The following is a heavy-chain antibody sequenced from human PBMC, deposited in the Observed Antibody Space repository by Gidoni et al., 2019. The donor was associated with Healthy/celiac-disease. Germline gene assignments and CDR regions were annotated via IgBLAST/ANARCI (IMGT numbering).Heavy chain of an antibody. CDR2: IKSKTDGGTT. CDR3: TTDLSGYWIVVVM. J-gene: IGHJ4*02. D-gene: IGHD3-22*01. Sequence: EVQLVESGGGLVKPGGSLRLSCAASGFTFSNAWMSWVRQAPGKGLEWVGRIKSKTDGGTTDYAAPVKGRFTISRDDSKNTLYLQMNSLKTEDTAVYYCTTDLSGYWIVVVMWGQGTLVTVSS. CDR1: GFTFSNAW. V-gene: IGHV3-15*01.